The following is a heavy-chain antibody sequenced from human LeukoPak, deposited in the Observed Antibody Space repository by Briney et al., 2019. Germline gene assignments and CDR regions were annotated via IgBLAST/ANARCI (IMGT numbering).Heavy chain of an antibody. D-gene: IGHD3-10*02. V-gene: IGHV3-43*01. Sequence: AGGSLRLSCAASGFTFDDYTMHWVRQYPGKGLEWVSLISWDGGSTYYADSVRGRFTISRDNAKNSLYLQMNSLRAEDTAVYYCAELGITMIGGVWGKGTTVTISS. J-gene: IGHJ6*04. CDR3: AELGITMIGGV. CDR1: GFTFDDYT. CDR2: ISWDGGST.